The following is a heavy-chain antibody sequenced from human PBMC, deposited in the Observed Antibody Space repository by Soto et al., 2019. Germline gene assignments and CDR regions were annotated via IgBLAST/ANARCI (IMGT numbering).Heavy chain of an antibody. V-gene: IGHV5-51*01. CDR3: ARRGGRGTNKYDCSHMDV. Sequence: FEYRFTTHLIGGWRPLPMKGLEWMGIIYPGDSDTKYSPSFQGQVTFSDDKSISTAYLQWSSLKASDSAMYYCARRGGRGTNKYDCSHMDVWGQGTTVPGSS. D-gene: IGHD2-21*02. CDR1: EYRFTTHL. J-gene: IGHJ6*02. CDR2: IYPGDSDT.